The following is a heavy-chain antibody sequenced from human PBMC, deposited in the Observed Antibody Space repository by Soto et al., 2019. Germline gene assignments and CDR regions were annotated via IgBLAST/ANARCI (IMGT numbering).Heavy chain of an antibody. CDR1: GGSFSGYY. CDR3: AREKVDSNYVQTHFDY. D-gene: IGHD4-4*01. V-gene: IGHV4-34*01. CDR2: INHSGST. J-gene: IGHJ4*02. Sequence: SETLSLTCAVYGGSFSGYYWSWIRQPPGKGLEWIGEINHSGSTNYNPSLKSRVTISVDTSKNQFSLKLSSVTAADTAVYYCAREKVDSNYVQTHFDYWGQGTLVTVSS.